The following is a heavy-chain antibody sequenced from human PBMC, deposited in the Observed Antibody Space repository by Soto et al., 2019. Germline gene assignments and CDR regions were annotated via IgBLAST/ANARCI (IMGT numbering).Heavy chain of an antibody. CDR3: AKMEGMDPWAYSFDY. CDR2: IYGGGNGP. D-gene: IGHD2-2*03. Sequence: EVQVLASGGGLVQPGGSLRLSCAATGFTFSDFAMSWVRQAPGKGLEWVSRIYGGGNGPHYADSVKGRVTISRDNSKNTLYLQMNSLRAEDTAVYYCAKMEGMDPWAYSFDYCGQGTLVTVSS. V-gene: IGHV3-23*01. J-gene: IGHJ4*02. CDR1: GFTFSDFA.